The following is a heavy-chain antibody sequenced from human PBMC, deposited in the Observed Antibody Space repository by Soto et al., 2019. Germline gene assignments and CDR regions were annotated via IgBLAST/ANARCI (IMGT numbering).Heavy chain of an antibody. CDR1: GGSISSGGYY. Sequence: PSETLSLTCTVSGGSISSGGYYWSWIRQHPGKGLEWIGYIYYSGSTYHNPSLKSRVTISVDTSKNQFSLKLSSVTAADTAVYYCARGSIAVAGTFDYWGQGTLVTVSS. CDR2: IYYSGST. J-gene: IGHJ4*02. V-gene: IGHV4-31*03. D-gene: IGHD6-19*01. CDR3: ARGSIAVAGTFDY.